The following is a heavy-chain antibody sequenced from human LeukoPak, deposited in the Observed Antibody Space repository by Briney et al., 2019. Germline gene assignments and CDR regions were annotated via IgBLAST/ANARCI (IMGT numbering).Heavy chain of an antibody. V-gene: IGHV5-10-1*01. CDR3: ARGYYDILTGYYRASDY. CDR2: IDPSDSYT. J-gene: IGHJ4*02. Sequence: GESLKISCKGSGYSFTSYWISWVRQMPGKGLEWMGRIDPSDSYTNYSPSFQGHVTISADKSISTAYLQWSSLKASDTAMYYYARGYYDILTGYYRASDYWGQGTLVTVSS. D-gene: IGHD3-9*01. CDR1: GYSFTSYW.